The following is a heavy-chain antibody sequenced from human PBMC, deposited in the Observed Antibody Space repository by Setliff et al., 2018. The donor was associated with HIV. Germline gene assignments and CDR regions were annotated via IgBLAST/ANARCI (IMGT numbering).Heavy chain of an antibody. CDR1: GLMFTTYG. CDR3: AKSYFDRSGYLGS. D-gene: IGHD3-22*01. V-gene: IGHV3-7*01. Sequence: PGGSLRLSCAASGLMFTTYGMHWVRQAPGKGPEWVANIKDDGRDKFYLDSVKGRFTISRDNAKNSLYLQMNSLRAEDTAVYYCAKSYFDRSGYLGSWGQGTLVTVSS. J-gene: IGHJ5*02. CDR2: IKDDGRDK.